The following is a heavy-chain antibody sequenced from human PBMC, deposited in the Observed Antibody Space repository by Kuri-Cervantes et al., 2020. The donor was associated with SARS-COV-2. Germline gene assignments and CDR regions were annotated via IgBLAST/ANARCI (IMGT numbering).Heavy chain of an antibody. D-gene: IGHD1-7*01. CDR2: INPSGGST. J-gene: IGHJ3*02. CDR3: ARDNNWNYFVPVGAFDI. V-gene: IGHV1-46*01. Sequence: ASVKVSCKASGYTFTSYYMHWVRQAPGQGLEWMGIINPSGGSTSYAQKFQGRVTMTRDTSTSTVYMELSSLRSEDTAVYYCARDNNWNYFVPVGAFDIWGQGTMVTVSS. CDR1: GYTFTSYY.